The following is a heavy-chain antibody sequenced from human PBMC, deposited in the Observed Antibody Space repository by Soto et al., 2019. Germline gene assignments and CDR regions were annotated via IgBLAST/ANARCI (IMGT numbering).Heavy chain of an antibody. Sequence: SETLSLTCTVSGDSVSSGTLYWSWIRQPPGKGLEWIGDLYYKENTKYSPSLKSRVTISVDTSKNQFSLRLSSVTAADTAVYYCSRGFFNSANFFAPGEWGPGTLVTVSS. CDR3: SRGFFNSANFFAPGE. V-gene: IGHV4-61*01. J-gene: IGHJ4*02. D-gene: IGHD3-3*01. CDR1: GDSVSSGTLY. CDR2: LYYKENT.